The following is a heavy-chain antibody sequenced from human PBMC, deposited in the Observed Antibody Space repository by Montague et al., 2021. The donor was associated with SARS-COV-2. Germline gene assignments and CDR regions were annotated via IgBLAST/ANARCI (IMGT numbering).Heavy chain of an antibody. J-gene: IGHJ4*02. D-gene: IGHD3-9*01. V-gene: IGHV4-39*01. CDR1: GGSISSSSYY. CDR2: IYYSGST. Sequence: SETLSLTCTVSGGSISSSSYYWGWIRQPPGKGLEWIGSIYYSGSTYYNPSLKSRVTISVDTSKNQFSLKLSSVTAAATAVYYCVRSRAERYFGWTKLDAHVKPYYFDYWGQGTLVTVSS. CDR3: VRSRAERYFGWTKLDAHVKPYYFDY.